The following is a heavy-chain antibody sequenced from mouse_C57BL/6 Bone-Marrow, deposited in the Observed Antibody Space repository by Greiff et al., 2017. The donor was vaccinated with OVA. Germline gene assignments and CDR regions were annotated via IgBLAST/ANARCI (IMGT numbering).Heavy chain of an antibody. J-gene: IGHJ2*01. D-gene: IGHD1-1*01. V-gene: IGHV1-7*01. CDR1: GYTFTSYW. CDR3: ARLRSSDY. Sequence: QVQLQQSGAELAKPGASVKLSCKASGYTFTSYWMHWVKQRPGQGLEWIGYINPSSGYTKYNQKFQDKATLTADKSSNTAYLQLSSLTEEDAAVYYCARLRSSDYWGQGTTLTVSS. CDR2: INPSSGYT.